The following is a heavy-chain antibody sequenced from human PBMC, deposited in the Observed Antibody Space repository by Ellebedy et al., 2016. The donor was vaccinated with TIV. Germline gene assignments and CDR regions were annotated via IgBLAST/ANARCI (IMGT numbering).Heavy chain of an antibody. J-gene: IGHJ4*02. CDR1: GFTFSSYI. CDR3: ARDLTYCDGDCYSY. Sequence: PGGSLRLSCAASGFTFSSYIMNCVRRAPGKGLEWVSSISSRGIYINYADSVKGRFTISRDNAKNSLYLHLNSLRAEDTAVYYCARDLTYCDGDCYSYWGQGSLVSVSS. V-gene: IGHV3-21*01. D-gene: IGHD2-21*02. CDR2: ISSRGIYI.